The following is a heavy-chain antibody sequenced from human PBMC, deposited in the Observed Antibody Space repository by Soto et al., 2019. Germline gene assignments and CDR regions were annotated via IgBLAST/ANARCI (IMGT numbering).Heavy chain of an antibody. V-gene: IGHV1-18*01. Sequence: QVQLVQSGAEVKKPGASVKVSCKASGYTFTSYGISWVRQAPGQGLEWMGWISAYNGNTNYAQKLQGRVTMTTDTCTSTAYMELRSLRSDDTAVYYCARTKYYYDSSGKAFDPWGQGTLVTVSS. J-gene: IGHJ5*02. CDR3: ARTKYYYDSSGKAFDP. CDR2: ISAYNGNT. CDR1: GYTFTSYG. D-gene: IGHD3-22*01.